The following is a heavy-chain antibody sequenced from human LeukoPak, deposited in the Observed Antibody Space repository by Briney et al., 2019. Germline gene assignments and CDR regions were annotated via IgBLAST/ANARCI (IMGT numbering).Heavy chain of an antibody. CDR1: GGSISSSSYY. V-gene: IGHV4-39*01. CDR2: IYYSGST. J-gene: IGHJ4*02. Sequence: SETLSLTCIVSGGSISSSSYYWGWIRQPPGKGLEWIGKIYYSGSTHYNPSLKSRVTISVDTSKNQFSLKLTSVTAADTAVYYCANLAYSSGWYFDYWGQGTPVTVSS. D-gene: IGHD6-19*01. CDR3: ANLAYSSGWYFDY.